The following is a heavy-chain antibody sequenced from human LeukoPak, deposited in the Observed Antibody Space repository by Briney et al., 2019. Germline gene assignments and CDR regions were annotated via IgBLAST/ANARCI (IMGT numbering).Heavy chain of an antibody. Sequence: GGSLRLSCAASGFTFSSYGMHWVRQAPGKGLEWVAFIQYDGTKEYYADSVKGRFTISRDNSKNTLYLQMNSLRAEDTAVCYCAKEHVDNWFDPWGQGTLVTVSS. CDR1: GFTFSSYG. CDR3: AKEHVDNWFDP. J-gene: IGHJ5*02. CDR2: IQYDGTKE. V-gene: IGHV3-30*02. D-gene: IGHD2-15*01.